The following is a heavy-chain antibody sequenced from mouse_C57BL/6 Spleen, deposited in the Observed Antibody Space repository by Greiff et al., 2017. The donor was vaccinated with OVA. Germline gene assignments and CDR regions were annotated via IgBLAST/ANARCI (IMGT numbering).Heavy chain of an antibody. CDR2: IYPSDSET. V-gene: IGHV1-61*01. CDR1: GYTFTSYW. CDR3: ARSLNWDGGCAY. J-gene: IGHJ3*01. Sequence: QVQLKQPGAELVRPGSSVKLSCKASGYTFTSYWMDWVKQRPGQGLEWIGNIYPSDSETHYNQKFKDKATLTVDKSSSTAYMQLSSLTSEDSAVYYCARSLNWDGGCAYWGQGTLVTVSA. D-gene: IGHD4-1*02.